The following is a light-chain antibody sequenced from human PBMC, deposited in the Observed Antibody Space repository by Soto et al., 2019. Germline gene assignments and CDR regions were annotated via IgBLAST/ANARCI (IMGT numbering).Light chain of an antibody. V-gene: IGKV3-20*01. Sequence: ENVLTQSPGTLSLSPGERVTLSCRASQSVASSYLAWYQQKPGQAPRLLIYSASSRATGIPDRFSGSGSGTDFTLTISRLEPEDFAVYYCQQYGSSPWTFGQGTKVESK. CDR1: QSVASSY. J-gene: IGKJ1*01. CDR2: SAS. CDR3: QQYGSSPWT.